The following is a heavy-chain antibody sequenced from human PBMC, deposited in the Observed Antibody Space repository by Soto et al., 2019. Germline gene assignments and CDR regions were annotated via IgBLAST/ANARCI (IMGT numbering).Heavy chain of an antibody. J-gene: IGHJ4*02. CDR3: ARDFIAAAGPGYFDY. V-gene: IGHV4-59*01. CDR1: GGSISSYY. CDR2: IYYSGST. Sequence: LSLTCTVSGGSISSYYWSWIRQPPGKGLEWIGYIYYSGSTNYNPSLKSRVTISVDTSKNQFSLKLSSVTAADTAVYYCARDFIAAAGPGYFDYWGQGTLVTVSS. D-gene: IGHD6-13*01.